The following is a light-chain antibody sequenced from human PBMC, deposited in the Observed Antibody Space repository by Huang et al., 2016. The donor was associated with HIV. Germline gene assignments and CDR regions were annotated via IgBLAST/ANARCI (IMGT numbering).Light chain of an antibody. CDR1: QGIRNS. CDR2: AAS. CDR3: QQYYSTSHT. V-gene: IGKV1-NL1*01. Sequence: DIQMTQSPSSLSASVGDRVTITCRASQGIRNSLAWYQQKPGKAPKLLLYAASRLESGVPSRFSGSGSGTDYTLTISSLQPEDFATYYCQQYYSTSHTFGQGTKLEIK. J-gene: IGKJ2*01.